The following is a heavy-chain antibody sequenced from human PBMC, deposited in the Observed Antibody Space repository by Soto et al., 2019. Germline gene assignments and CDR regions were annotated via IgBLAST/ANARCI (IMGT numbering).Heavy chain of an antibody. CDR1: GFSLSTSGVG. V-gene: IGHV2-5*02. D-gene: IGHD3-3*01. J-gene: IGHJ4*02. CDR2: IYWDDDK. CDR3: ARTFFGVVIIPFDY. Sequence: QITLKESGPPLVKPTQTLTLTCTFSGFSLSTSGVGVGWIRQPPGKALEWLALIYWDDDKRYSPSLKSRLTITKDTSKNQVVLTMTNMDPVDTATYYCARTFFGVVIIPFDYWGQGTLVTVSS.